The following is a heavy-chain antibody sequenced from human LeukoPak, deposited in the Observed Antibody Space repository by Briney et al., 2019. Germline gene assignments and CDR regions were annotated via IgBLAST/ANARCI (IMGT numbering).Heavy chain of an antibody. V-gene: IGHV3-66*02. CDR2: IYSGGST. D-gene: IGHD7-27*01. CDR3: ARDFLGMGDAFDI. J-gene: IGHJ3*02. Sequence: GGSLRLSCAASGFTFSDYYMSWIRQAPGKGLEWVSVIYSGGSTYYADSVKGRFTISRDNSKTPLYLQMNSLRAEDTAVYYCARDFLGMGDAFDIWGQGTMVTVSS. CDR1: GFTFSDYY.